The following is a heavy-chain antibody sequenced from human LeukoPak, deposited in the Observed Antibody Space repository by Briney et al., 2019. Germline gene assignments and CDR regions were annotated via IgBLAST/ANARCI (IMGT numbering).Heavy chain of an antibody. CDR1: GGSISSYY. V-gene: IGHV4-59*01. CDR2: IYYSGST. CDR3: ARGVAGTGIDY. Sequence: SETLSLTCTVSGGSISSYYWSWIRQRPGKGLEWIGYIYYSGSTNYNPSLKSRVTISVDTSKNQFSLKLSSVTAADTAVYYCARGVAGTGIDYWGQGTLVTVSS. J-gene: IGHJ4*02. D-gene: IGHD6-19*01.